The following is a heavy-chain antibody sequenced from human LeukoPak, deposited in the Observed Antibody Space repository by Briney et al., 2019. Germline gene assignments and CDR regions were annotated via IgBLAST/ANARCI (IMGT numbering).Heavy chain of an antibody. D-gene: IGHD3-10*01. J-gene: IGHJ6*03. Sequence: PGGSLRLSCAASGFTVSSNYMSWVRQAPGKGLEWVSVIYSGGSTYYADSVKGRFTISRDNSKNTLYLQMNSLRADDTAMYYCAREVREDYYMDVWGKGTSVTVSS. CDR2: IYSGGST. V-gene: IGHV3-53*01. CDR1: GFTVSSNY. CDR3: AREVREDYYMDV.